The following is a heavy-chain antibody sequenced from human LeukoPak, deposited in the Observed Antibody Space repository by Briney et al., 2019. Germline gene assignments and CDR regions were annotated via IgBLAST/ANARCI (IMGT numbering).Heavy chain of an antibody. J-gene: IGHJ6*02. CDR1: ASTLSNYS. D-gene: IGHD3-3*01. CDR3: ARLFWNGYYPISFDHYYGMDV. Sequence: GGSLRHSCAASASTLSNYSMAWVRQAPGKGLEWISYISSSSRTIYYADSVKGRFTISRDNAKNSLSVQMTTLRAEDTAVYYCARLFWNGYYPISFDHYYGMDVWGQGTTVTVSS. CDR2: ISSSSRTI. V-gene: IGHV3-48*01.